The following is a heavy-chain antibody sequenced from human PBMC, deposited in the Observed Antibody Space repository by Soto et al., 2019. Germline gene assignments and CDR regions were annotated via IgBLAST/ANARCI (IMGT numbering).Heavy chain of an antibody. Sequence: ASVKVSCKASGYAFTGYYMHCVRQAPGQGLEWMGWINPNSGGTNYAQKFQGWVTMTRDTSISTAYMELSRLRSDDTAVYYCAREGLSRSSPYYCDYKDVCGKGTTVTVSS. CDR2: INPNSGGT. V-gene: IGHV1-2*04. CDR1: GYAFTGYY. D-gene: IGHD6-6*01. J-gene: IGHJ6*03. CDR3: AREGLSRSSPYYCDYKDV.